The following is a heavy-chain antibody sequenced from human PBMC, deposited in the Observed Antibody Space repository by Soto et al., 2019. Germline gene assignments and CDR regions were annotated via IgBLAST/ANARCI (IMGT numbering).Heavy chain of an antibody. CDR3: ARLQAAAGDTDLHFHY. J-gene: IGHJ4*02. Sequence: GESLKISCKGSGYSFTSYWIGWVRQMPGKGLEWMGIIYPGDSDTRYSPSFQGQVTISADKSISTAYLQWGSLKASDTAMYYCARLQAAAGDTDLHFHYWGQGPLVTVSS. CDR1: GYSFTSYW. D-gene: IGHD6-13*01. CDR2: IYPGDSDT. V-gene: IGHV5-51*01.